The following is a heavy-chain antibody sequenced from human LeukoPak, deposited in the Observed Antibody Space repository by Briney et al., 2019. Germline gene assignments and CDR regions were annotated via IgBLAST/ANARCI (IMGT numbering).Heavy chain of an antibody. CDR1: GYTFTSYG. J-gene: IGHJ4*02. D-gene: IGHD3-10*01. CDR3: ARANYHGSGSYCDY. Sequence: EASVKVSCTASGYTFTSYGISWVRQAPGQGLEWMGWISAYNGNTNYAQKLQGRVTMTTDTSTTTAYMELRSLRSDDTAVYYCARANYHGSGSYCDYWGQGTLVTVSS. V-gene: IGHV1-18*01. CDR2: ISAYNGNT.